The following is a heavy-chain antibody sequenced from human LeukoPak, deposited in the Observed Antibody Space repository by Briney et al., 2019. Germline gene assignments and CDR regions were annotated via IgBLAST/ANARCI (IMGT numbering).Heavy chain of an antibody. CDR3: ARFGTTAAFDY. D-gene: IGHD1-1*01. Sequence: ASVKVSCKASGYTFTGYYMHWVRQAPGQGLEWMGWINPSSGGTNYAQKFQGWVTMTRDTSISTAYMELSRLRFDDTAVYYCARFGTTAAFDYWGQGTLVTVSS. V-gene: IGHV1-2*04. CDR2: INPSSGGT. CDR1: GYTFTGYY. J-gene: IGHJ4*02.